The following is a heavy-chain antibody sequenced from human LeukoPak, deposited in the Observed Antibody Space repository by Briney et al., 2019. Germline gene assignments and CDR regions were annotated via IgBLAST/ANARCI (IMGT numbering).Heavy chain of an antibody. Sequence: GASVKVSCKTSGYTFIDYFIHWVRQAPGQGLEWMGRLNPNNGDTYYAQDFQGRVTMTRDTSISTAYMELSRLTSDDTAVYYCARDLSSTSNWEFDYCGQGTLVTVSS. CDR3: ARDLSSTSNWEFDY. CDR1: GYTFIDYF. CDR2: LNPNNGDT. V-gene: IGHV1-2*06. D-gene: IGHD7-27*01. J-gene: IGHJ4*02.